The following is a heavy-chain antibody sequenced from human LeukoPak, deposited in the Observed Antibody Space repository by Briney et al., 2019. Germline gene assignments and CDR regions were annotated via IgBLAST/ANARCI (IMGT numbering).Heavy chain of an antibody. CDR1: GGSISTYY. CDR3: ARDLVVRGVRGAFDI. CDR2: IYYTGST. Sequence: PSETLSLTCTVSGGSISTYYWSWIRQPPGKGLEWIGYIYYTGSTNYNPSLKSRVTISVDTSKNHFSLKLSSVTAADTAVYYCARDLVVRGVRGAFDIWGQGTMVTVSS. J-gene: IGHJ3*02. V-gene: IGHV4-59*12. D-gene: IGHD3-10*01.